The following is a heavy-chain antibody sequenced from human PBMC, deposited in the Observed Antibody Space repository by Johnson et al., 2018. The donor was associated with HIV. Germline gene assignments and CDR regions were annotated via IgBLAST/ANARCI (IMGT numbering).Heavy chain of an antibody. J-gene: IGHJ3*02. V-gene: IGHV3-33*08. CDR3: TRQADI. CDR2: IWYDGSNK. Sequence: QVQLVESGGGVVQPGRSLRLSCAASGFTFSSYTMYWVRQAPGTGLEWVAVIWYDGSNKYYADSVKGRFTISRDNSKNTLYLQMNSLRAEDTAVYYCTRQADIWGQGTMVTVSS. CDR1: GFTFSSYT.